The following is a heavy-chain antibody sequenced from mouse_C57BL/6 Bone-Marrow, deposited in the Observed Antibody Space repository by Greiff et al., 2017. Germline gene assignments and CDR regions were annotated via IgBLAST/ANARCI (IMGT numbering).Heavy chain of an antibody. CDR2: ISSGSSTL. Sequence: EVQGVESGGGLVKPGGSLKLSCAASGFTFSDYGMHWVRQAPEQGLAWVAYISSGSSTLYYAATVQGRFTISRDNAKNTLFLQMTCLRSEDTTMYYCATETRYWGQGTTRTVSS. CDR3: ATETRY. CDR1: GFTFSDYG. J-gene: IGHJ2*01. V-gene: IGHV5-17*01.